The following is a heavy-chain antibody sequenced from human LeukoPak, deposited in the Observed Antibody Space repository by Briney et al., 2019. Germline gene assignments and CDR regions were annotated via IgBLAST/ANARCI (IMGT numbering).Heavy chain of an antibody. V-gene: IGHV3-30*18. CDR3: AKATRYSSGWYHYYYYGMDV. J-gene: IGHJ6*02. CDR1: GFTFSSYG. CDR2: ISYDGSNK. D-gene: IGHD6-19*01. Sequence: PGGSLRLSCAASGFTFSSYGIHWVRQAPGKGLEWVAVISYDGSNKYYADSVKGRFTISRDNSKNTLYLQMNSLRAEDTAVYYCAKATRYSSGWYHYYYYGMDVWGQGTTVTVSS.